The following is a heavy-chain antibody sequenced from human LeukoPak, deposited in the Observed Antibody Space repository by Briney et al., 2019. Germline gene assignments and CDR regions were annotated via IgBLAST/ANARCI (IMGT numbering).Heavy chain of an antibody. V-gene: IGHV3-7*02. CDR1: GFTFSSYW. D-gene: IGHD2-15*01. CDR3: ATTWEEGYLDY. J-gene: IGHJ4*02. CDR2: IKQDGSEK. Sequence: GGSLRLSCAASGFTFSSYWMSWVRQAPGKGLEWVANIKQDGSEKYYVDSVKGRFTISRDNAKNSLYLRMNSLRAEDTAVYYCATTWEEGYLDYWGQGTLVTVSS.